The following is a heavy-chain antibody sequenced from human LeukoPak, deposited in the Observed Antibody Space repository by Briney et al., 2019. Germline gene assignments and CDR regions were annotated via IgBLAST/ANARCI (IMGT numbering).Heavy chain of an antibody. V-gene: IGHV1-24*01. J-gene: IGHJ2*01. Sequence: ASVKVSCKVSGNTLTEVSIHWVRQAPGKGLEWMGGFEPEDGEAIYAQNFRGRVSMTEDTSTDTVYLELSSLRSDDTAVYFWSHLHQGGGYWYIDLWGRGTLVTVSS. CDR3: SHLHQGGGYWYIDL. CDR1: GNTLTEVS. D-gene: IGHD3-16*01. CDR2: FEPEDGEA.